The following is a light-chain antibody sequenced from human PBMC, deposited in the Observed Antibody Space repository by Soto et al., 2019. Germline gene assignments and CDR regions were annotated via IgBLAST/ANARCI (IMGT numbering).Light chain of an antibody. CDR2: GAS. CDR1: QSVDSSY. J-gene: IGKJ3*01. V-gene: IGKV3-20*01. CDR3: HQYGSSPPFT. Sequence: EIVLTQSPGTLSLSPGERATLSCSASQSVDSSYLAWYQHKPGQAPRLLIYGASSRATGIPDRFSGSGSGTDFTLTISRLEPEDFAVYYCHQYGSSPPFTFGPGTKVDIK.